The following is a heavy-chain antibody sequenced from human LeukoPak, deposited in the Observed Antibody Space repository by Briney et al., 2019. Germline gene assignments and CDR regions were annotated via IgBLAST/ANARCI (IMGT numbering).Heavy chain of an antibody. D-gene: IGHD5-12*01. J-gene: IGHJ4*02. CDR2: IIIYNGNT. V-gene: IGHV1-18*01. Sequence: GNLSFTCAGYTFTIYGFSRVRHAPGQGLGLMWVIIIYNGNTNYAEKLQVTVTMTTDTSTRKAYMEMRSLRAADSAVYYCARILDWLRISPLDYWGQGTLVTVSS. CDR1: GYTFTIYG. CDR3: ARILDWLRISPLDY.